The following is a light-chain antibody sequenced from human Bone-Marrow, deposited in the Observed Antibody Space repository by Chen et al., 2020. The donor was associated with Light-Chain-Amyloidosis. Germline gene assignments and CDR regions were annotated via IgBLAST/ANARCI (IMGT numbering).Light chain of an antibody. CDR2: DAS. V-gene: IGKV1-33*01. Sequence: DIQMTQSPSSLSASVGDRVTINCQASQDITTYLNWYQQKPGKAPKLLMSDASTLQTGVPSRFSGRGSGTDFTFTISSLQPEDIGTYYCQQYDDLPFTFGPGTTVDMK. J-gene: IGKJ3*01. CDR1: QDITTY. CDR3: QQYDDLPFT.